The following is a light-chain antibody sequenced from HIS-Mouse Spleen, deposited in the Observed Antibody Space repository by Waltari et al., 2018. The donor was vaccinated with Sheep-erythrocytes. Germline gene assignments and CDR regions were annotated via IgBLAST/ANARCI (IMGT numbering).Light chain of an antibody. Sequence: QSALTQPPSVSGSPGQSATISCTGTSSDVGGYNYVPWYPQHPGKAPKLMIYDVSKRPSGVPDRFSGSKSGTTASLTISGLQAEDEADYYCSSDTSSSTPVVFGGGTKLTVL. J-gene: IGLJ2*01. CDR3: SSDTSSSTPVV. CDR2: DVS. CDR1: SSDVGGYNY. V-gene: IGLV2-11*01.